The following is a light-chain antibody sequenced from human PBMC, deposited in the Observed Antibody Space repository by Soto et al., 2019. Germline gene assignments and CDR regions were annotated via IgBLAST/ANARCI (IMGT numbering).Light chain of an antibody. J-gene: IGKJ1*01. V-gene: IGKV1-17*02. Sequence: DIQMTQSPSSLSASVGDRVTITCRASQHIGIDLGWYQQRPGKAPQRLISHTSNLQSGVPSRFGGRGSGTEFTLTINNLQPDDVATYYCLQHYSYSWTFGQGTKVEI. CDR2: HTS. CDR1: QHIGID. CDR3: LQHYSYSWT.